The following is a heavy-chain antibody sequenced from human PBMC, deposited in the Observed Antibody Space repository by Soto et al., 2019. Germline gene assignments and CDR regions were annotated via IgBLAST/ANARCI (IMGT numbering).Heavy chain of an antibody. CDR2: VYYSGST. CDR3: ARVGERLQHFDWIYYFDS. V-gene: IGHV4-59*02. D-gene: IGHD3-9*01. CDR1: GGSVGGYY. J-gene: IGHJ4*02. Sequence: PSETLSLTCTVSGGSVGGYYWSWIRQPPGKGLEWIGSVYYSGSTKYNPSLKSRITMSVDTTKNHISLKLTSVTAGDTAVYYCARVGERLQHFDWIYYFDSWGQGTLVTVSS.